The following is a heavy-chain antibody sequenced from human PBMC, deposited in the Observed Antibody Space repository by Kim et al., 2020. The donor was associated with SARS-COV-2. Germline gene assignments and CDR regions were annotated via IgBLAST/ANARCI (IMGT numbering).Heavy chain of an antibody. V-gene: IGHV4-39*01. D-gene: IGHD3-9*01. CDR3: ASVERTYYDMLTDYSAAYYCYGMYV. Sequence: SETLSLTCTVSGGSISSSSYYWGWIRQPPGKGLEWIGSIYYSGSTHYNPSLKSRVTISVDTSKNQFSLKLSSVTAADTAVYYCASVERTYYDMLTDYSAAYYCYGMYVLGQVTTVTVSS. CDR2: IYYSGST. CDR1: GGSISSSSYY. J-gene: IGHJ6*02.